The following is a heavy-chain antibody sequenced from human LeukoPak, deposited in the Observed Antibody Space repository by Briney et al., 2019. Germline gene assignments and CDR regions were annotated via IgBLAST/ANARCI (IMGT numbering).Heavy chain of an antibody. D-gene: IGHD4-23*01. CDR1: GFTFSSYW. Sequence: PGGSLRLSCAASGFTFSSYWMHWVRQAPGKGLVWVSRINSDGSSTSYADSVKGRFTISRDNAKNSLYLQMNSLRAEDTAVYYCARVAAGYSVNYFDYWGQGTLVTVSS. CDR3: ARVAAGYSVNYFDY. J-gene: IGHJ4*02. V-gene: IGHV3-74*01. CDR2: INSDGSST.